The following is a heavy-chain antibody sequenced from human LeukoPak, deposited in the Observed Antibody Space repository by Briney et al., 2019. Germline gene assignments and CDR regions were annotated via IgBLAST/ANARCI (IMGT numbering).Heavy chain of an antibody. J-gene: IGHJ4*02. CDR3: AKVAGGDYAGFDY. CDR2: ISYDGSNK. D-gene: IGHD4-17*01. Sequence: GGSLRLSCAASGFTFSSYGMHWVRQAPGKGLEWVAVISYDGSNKYYADSVKGRFTISRDNSKNTLYLQMNSLRAEDTAVYYCAKVAGGDYAGFDYRGQGTLVTVSS. V-gene: IGHV3-30*18. CDR1: GFTFSSYG.